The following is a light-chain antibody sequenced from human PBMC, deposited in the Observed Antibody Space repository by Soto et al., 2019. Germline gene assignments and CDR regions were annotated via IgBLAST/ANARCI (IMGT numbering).Light chain of an antibody. V-gene: IGKV3-15*01. CDR2: GAS. J-gene: IGKJ5*01. CDR3: QQYNKWPPIT. Sequence: EIVMTQSPATLSVSPGERVALSCRASQSVSSNLAWYQQKPGQAPRLLIFGASTRATGIPARFSGSGSGTEFTLTISSLRSEDFAVYYCQQYNKWPPITFGQGTRLEIK. CDR1: QSVSSN.